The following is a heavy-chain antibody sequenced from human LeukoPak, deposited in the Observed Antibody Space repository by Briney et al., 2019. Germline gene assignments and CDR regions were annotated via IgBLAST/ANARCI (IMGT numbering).Heavy chain of an antibody. D-gene: IGHD3-10*01. CDR1: GGTFSSYA. CDR2: INPNSGGT. Sequence: ASVKVSCKASGGTFSSYAISWVRQAPGQGLEWMGWINPNSGGTNYAQKFQGRVTMTRDTSISTAYMELSRLRSDDTAVYYCARGLLWFGELTVKYYFDYWGQGTLVTVSS. CDR3: ARGLLWFGELTVKYYFDY. J-gene: IGHJ4*02. V-gene: IGHV1-2*02.